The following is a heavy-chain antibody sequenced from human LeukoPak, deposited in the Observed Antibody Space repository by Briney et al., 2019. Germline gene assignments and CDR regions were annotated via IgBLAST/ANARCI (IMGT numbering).Heavy chain of an antibody. D-gene: IGHD6-19*01. J-gene: IGHJ4*02. CDR1: GGSINYYY. CDR2: IYYSGGT. CDR3: ARAPRIAVAGAFDY. Sequence: PSETLSLTCTVSGGSINYYYWMWIRQPPGKGLEWIGYIYYSGGTHYNPSLKSRVTMLVDTSKNQFSLKLTAVTAADTAVYYCARAPRIAVAGAFDYWGQGTLVTVSS. V-gene: IGHV4-59*01.